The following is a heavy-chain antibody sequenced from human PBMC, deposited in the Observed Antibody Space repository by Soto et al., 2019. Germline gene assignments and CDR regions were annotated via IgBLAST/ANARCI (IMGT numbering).Heavy chain of an antibody. Sequence: EVQLVESGGGLVQPGGSLRLSCAASGFTVSTKYMSWVRQAPGKGLEWVSVIYSGGSTFYADSVRDRFTIYRDNSKNTVNLQMNSLRAEDTAVYYCARDPWAADYWGQGTLVTVSS. D-gene: IGHD3-16*01. CDR1: GFTVSTKY. V-gene: IGHV3-66*01. CDR2: IYSGGST. J-gene: IGHJ4*02. CDR3: ARDPWAADY.